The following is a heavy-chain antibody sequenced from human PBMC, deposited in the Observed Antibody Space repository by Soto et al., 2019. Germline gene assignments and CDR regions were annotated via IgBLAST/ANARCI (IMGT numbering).Heavy chain of an antibody. CDR2: IYHSEST. Sequence: QLQLQESGPGLVKPSETLSLTCTVSGGSISSRNFYWGWIRQPPGKGLEWIGSIYHSESTYYNPSLKSRVTISVDTSKNHFSLSLSSLTASDTAVYYCARGGEAMADYWGQGTLVTVSS. V-gene: IGHV4-39*02. CDR3: ARGGEAMADY. J-gene: IGHJ4*02. D-gene: IGHD3-16*01. CDR1: GGSISSRNFY.